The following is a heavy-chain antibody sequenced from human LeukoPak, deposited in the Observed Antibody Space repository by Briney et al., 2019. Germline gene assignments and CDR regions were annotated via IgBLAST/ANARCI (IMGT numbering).Heavy chain of an antibody. CDR1: GGTFSSYA. Sequence: SVKVSCKASGGTFSSYAISWVRQAPGQWLEWMGGIIPIFGTANYAQKFQGRVTITTDESTSTAYMELSSLRSEDTAVYYCASGSIAAQGANYYYMDVWGKGTTVTVSS. D-gene: IGHD6-6*01. CDR3: ASGSIAAQGANYYYMDV. V-gene: IGHV1-69*05. CDR2: IIPIFGTA. J-gene: IGHJ6*03.